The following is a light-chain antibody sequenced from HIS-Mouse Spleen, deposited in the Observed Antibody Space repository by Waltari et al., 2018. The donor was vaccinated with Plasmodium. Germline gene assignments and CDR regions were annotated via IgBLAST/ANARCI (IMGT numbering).Light chain of an antibody. Sequence: QSVLTQPPSASGTPGPRVTISCSGSSSNIGRNYVYWYQQLPGTAPKLLIYRNNPRPSGCPARFSGSTSGTSASLAISGLRSEEEADYYCAAWDDSLRVFGTGTKVTVL. V-gene: IGLV1-47*01. J-gene: IGLJ1*01. CDR1: SSNIGRNY. CDR3: AAWDDSLRV. CDR2: RNN.